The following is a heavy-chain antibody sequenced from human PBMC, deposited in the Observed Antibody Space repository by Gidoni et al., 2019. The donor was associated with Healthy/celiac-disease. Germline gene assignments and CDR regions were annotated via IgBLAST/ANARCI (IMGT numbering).Heavy chain of an antibody. J-gene: IGHJ5*02. CDR2: IYPGDSDT. CDR3: ARGHLDPWAGTDWFDP. D-gene: IGHD3-16*01. V-gene: IGHV5-51*01. Sequence: ELQLVQSGAEVKKPGESLKISCKGSGYSFTSYWIGWVRQMPGKGLEWMGIIYPGDSDTRYSPSFQGQVTISADKSISTAYLQWSSLKASDTAMYYCARGHLDPWAGTDWFDPWGQGTLVTVSS. CDR1: GYSFTSYW.